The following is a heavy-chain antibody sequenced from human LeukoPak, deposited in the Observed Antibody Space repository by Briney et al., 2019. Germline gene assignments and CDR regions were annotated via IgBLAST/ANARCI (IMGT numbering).Heavy chain of an antibody. D-gene: IGHD1-14*01. CDR3: ARDGIDKVGFEY. CDR2: IYYSEST. CDR1: GDSISSGY. J-gene: IGHJ4*02. V-gene: IGHV4-59*01. Sequence: SETLSLTCTVSGDSISSGYWSWIRQPPGKGLEWIGYIYYSESTNYNPSLESRVTISVDTSKNQFSLKLSSVTAADTAVYYCARDGIDKVGFEYWGLGTLVTVSS.